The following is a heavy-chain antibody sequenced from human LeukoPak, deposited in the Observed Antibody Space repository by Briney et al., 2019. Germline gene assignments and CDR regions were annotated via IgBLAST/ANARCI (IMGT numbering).Heavy chain of an antibody. CDR3: ARAAFMVRGVISFDYYYYYMDV. J-gene: IGHJ6*03. Sequence: SETLSLTCIVSGDSISNYYWSWIRQPAGKGLEWIGRIYTSGSTNYNPSLKSRVTMSVDTSKNQFSLKLSSVTAADTAVYYCARAAFMVRGVISFDYYYYYMDVWGKGTTVTVSS. V-gene: IGHV4-4*07. CDR2: IYTSGST. D-gene: IGHD3-10*01. CDR1: GDSISNYY.